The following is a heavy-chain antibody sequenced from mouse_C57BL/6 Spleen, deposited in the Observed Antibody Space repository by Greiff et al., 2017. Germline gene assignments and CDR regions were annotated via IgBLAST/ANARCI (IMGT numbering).Heavy chain of an antibody. J-gene: IGHJ2*01. CDR3: ARNSGTLYFDY. V-gene: IGHV1-59*01. D-gene: IGHD3-1*01. CDR1: GYTFTSYW. CDR2: IDPSDSYT. Sequence: QVQLQQPGAELVRPGTSVKLSCKASGYTFTSYWMHWVKQRPGQGLEWIGVIDPSDSYTNYNQKFKGKATLTVDTASSTAYMQLSSLTSEDSAVYYCARNSGTLYFDYWGQGTTLTVSS.